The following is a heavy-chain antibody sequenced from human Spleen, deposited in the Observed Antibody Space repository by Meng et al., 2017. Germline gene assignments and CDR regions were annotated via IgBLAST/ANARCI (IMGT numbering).Heavy chain of an antibody. CDR1: GFTFSSYA. Sequence: GESLKISCAASGFTFSSYAMSWVRQAPGKGLEWVSAISGSGPSTYYADSVKGRFTISRDNSKNTLYLQMNSLRAEDTAVYYCASSSGWYHPPDYWGQGTLVTVSS. D-gene: IGHD6-19*01. J-gene: IGHJ4*02. CDR2: ISGSGPST. V-gene: IGHV3-23*01. CDR3: ASSSGWYHPPDY.